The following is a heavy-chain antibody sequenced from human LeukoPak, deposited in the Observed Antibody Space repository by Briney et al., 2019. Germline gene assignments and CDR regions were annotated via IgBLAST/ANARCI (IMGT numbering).Heavy chain of an antibody. CDR2: ISGRAGTT. V-gene: IGHV3-23*01. CDR3: LTVRKYLRVGWNSNFDY. J-gene: IGHJ4*02. Sequence: PGGSLRLSCAASGFIVSSDYMTWVRQAPGKGLEWVSAISGRAGTTHYADSVKGRFTISRDNSKNTLYLQMNSLRAEDTAVYYCLTVRKYLRVGWNSNFDYWGQGTLVTVSS. D-gene: IGHD1-7*01. CDR1: GFIVSSDY.